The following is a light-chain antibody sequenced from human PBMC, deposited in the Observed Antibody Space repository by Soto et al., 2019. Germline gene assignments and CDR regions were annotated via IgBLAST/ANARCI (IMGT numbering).Light chain of an antibody. CDR1: QSVSSSF. J-gene: IGKJ1*01. CDR2: GAS. V-gene: IGKV3-20*01. Sequence: EIVLTQSPGSLSLSPGEGATLSCRASQSVSSSFFAWYQQKPGQAPSLLIYGASRRATGVPDRFSGSGSGTDFTHSISRLAPEDFAVYYCQQYESSVTFGQGTKVEIQ. CDR3: QQYESSVT.